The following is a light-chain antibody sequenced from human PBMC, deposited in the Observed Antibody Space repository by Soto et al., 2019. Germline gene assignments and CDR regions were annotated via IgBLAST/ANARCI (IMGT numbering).Light chain of an antibody. Sequence: DVVFTHSPLSLPVTLGQPASISFTSSLILVDSGGNTYFNWYQQRPGQPPRRLIYKISNRESGVPDRFSASGSGTDFTLRISRVEAEDLGVYYCMQGTLWPWTFGQGTKVDIK. J-gene: IGKJ1*01. CDR2: KIS. CDR3: MQGTLWPWT. V-gene: IGKV2-30*01. CDR1: LILVDSGGNTY.